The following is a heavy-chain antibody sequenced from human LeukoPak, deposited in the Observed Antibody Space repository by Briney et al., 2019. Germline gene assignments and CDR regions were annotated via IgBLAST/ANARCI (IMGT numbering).Heavy chain of an antibody. CDR3: ATAVSVAGDS. Sequence: GGSLRLSCAASGFTLSSYAMSWVRQAPGKGLEWVSAISGSGGSTYYADSVKGRFTISRDNSKNTLYLQMYSLRADDTAVYYCATAVSVAGDSWGQGTLVTVSS. V-gene: IGHV3-23*01. CDR2: ISGSGGST. J-gene: IGHJ5*01. CDR1: GFTLSSYA. D-gene: IGHD6-19*01.